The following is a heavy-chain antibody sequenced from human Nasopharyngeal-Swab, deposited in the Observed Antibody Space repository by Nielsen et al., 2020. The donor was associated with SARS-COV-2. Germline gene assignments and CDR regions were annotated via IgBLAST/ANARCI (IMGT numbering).Heavy chain of an antibody. CDR3: ARDSPRRGKNDY. V-gene: IGHV3-48*03. CDR2: ISSSGSTI. D-gene: IGHD5-24*01. CDR1: GFTFSSYE. Sequence: GASLKISCAASGFTFSSYEMNWVRQAPGKGLEWVSYISSSGSTIYYADSVKGRSTISRDNAKNSLYLQMNSLRAEDTAVYYCARDSPRRGKNDYWGQGTLVTVS. J-gene: IGHJ4*02.